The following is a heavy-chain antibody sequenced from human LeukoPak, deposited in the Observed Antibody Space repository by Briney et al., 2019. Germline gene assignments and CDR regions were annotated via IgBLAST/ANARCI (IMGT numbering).Heavy chain of an antibody. CDR1: GDSVSSNSAA. CDR3: ARETVVVVAGPENWFDP. Sequence: SQTLSLTCAISGDSVSSNSAAWNWIRQSPSRGLEWLGRTYYRSKWYNDYAVSVKSRITINPDTSKNQFSLQLNSVTPEDTAVYYCARETVVVVAGPENWFDPWGQGTLVTVSS. J-gene: IGHJ5*02. CDR2: TYYRSKWYN. D-gene: IGHD2-15*01. V-gene: IGHV6-1*01.